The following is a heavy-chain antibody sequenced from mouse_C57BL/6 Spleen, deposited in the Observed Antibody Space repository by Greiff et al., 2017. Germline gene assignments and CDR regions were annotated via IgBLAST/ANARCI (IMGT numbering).Heavy chain of an antibody. V-gene: IGHV1-64*01. Sequence: QVQLQQPGAELVKPGASVKLSCKASGYTFTSYWMHWVKQRPGQGLEWIGMIHPNSGSTNYNEKFKSKATLTVDKSSSTAYMQLSSLTSEDSAVYYGARERVYYGSSWYFDVWGTGTTVTVSS. CDR2: IHPNSGST. J-gene: IGHJ1*03. CDR3: ARERVYYGSSWYFDV. D-gene: IGHD1-1*01. CDR1: GYTFTSYW.